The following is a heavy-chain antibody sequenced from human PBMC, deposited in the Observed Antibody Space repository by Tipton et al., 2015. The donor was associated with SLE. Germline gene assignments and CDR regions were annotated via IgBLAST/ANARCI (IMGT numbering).Heavy chain of an antibody. J-gene: IGHJ3*02. CDR2: ISGSGGST. CDR1: GFMFISNE. V-gene: IGHV3-23*01. CDR3: ARETAFDDALDI. D-gene: IGHD3-3*02. Sequence: SLRLSCEASGFMFISNEMNWVRQAPGKGLEWVSSISGSGGSTYYADSVKGRFTISRDNSKNTLYLQMNSLGVEDTAVYYCARETAFDDALDIWGQGTMVTVSS.